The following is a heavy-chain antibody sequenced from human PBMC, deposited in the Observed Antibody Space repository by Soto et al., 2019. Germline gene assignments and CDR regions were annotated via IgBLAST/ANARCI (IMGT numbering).Heavy chain of an antibody. Sequence: ASVKVSCKASGYTFTSYYMHWVRQAPGQGLEWMGIINPSGGSTSYAQKFQGRVTMTRDTSTSTAYMELSSLRSEDTAVYYCARRMSSGYYSKSPFDYWGQGTRVTVSS. CDR2: INPSGGST. CDR3: ARRMSSGYYSKSPFDY. J-gene: IGHJ4*02. V-gene: IGHV1-46*01. D-gene: IGHD3-22*01. CDR1: GYTFTSYY.